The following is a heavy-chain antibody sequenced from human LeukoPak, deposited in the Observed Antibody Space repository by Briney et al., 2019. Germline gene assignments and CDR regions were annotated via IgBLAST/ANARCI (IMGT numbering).Heavy chain of an antibody. J-gene: IGHJ4*02. V-gene: IGHV4-31*03. D-gene: IGHD5-18*01. Sequence: SQTLSLTCSVSGGSLSSAGYYWSWIRQHPGKGLEWIGYIYYSGSTYYNPSLKSRVSISVDTSKNQFSLKLSSVTAADTAVYYCAAEYTYGTYYFDYWGQGTLVTVSS. CDR1: GGSLSSAGYY. CDR2: IYYSGST. CDR3: AAEYTYGTYYFDY.